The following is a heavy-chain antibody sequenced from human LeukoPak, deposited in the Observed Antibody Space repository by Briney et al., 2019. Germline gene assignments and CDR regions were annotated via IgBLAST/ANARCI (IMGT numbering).Heavy chain of an antibody. J-gene: IGHJ4*02. CDR3: ARGDSSSLTLDY. D-gene: IGHD6-6*01. V-gene: IGHV1-69*01. CDR2: IIPIFGTA. Sequence: GGSLRLSCAASGFTFSSYAISWVRQAPGQGLEWMGGIIPIFGTANYAQKFQGRVTITADESTSTAYMELSSLRSEDTAVYYCARGDSSSLTLDYWGQGTLVTVSS. CDR1: GFTFSSYA.